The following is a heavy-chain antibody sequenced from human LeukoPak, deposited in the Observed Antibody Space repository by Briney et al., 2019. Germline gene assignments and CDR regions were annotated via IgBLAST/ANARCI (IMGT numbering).Heavy chain of an antibody. CDR3: ARYCAGDCYQGMDV. D-gene: IGHD2-21*02. Sequence: PGGSLRLSCTASGFTFSTYSMNWVRQAPGRGLEWVSYISGSSSSSDGGAIQYADSVKGRFTISRDNDKNSLYLLMNSLGAEDTAVYYCARYCAGDCYQGMDVWGHGTTVTVSS. J-gene: IGHJ6*02. CDR2: ISGSSSSSDGGAI. V-gene: IGHV3-48*01. CDR1: GFTFSTYS.